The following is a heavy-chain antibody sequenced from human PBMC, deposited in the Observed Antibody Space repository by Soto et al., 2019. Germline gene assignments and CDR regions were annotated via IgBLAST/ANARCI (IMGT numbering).Heavy chain of an antibody. Sequence: ASVKVSCKASGYTFTCCYLYWVRHAPGQGLEWMGIINPSGGSTSYAQKFQGRVTMTRDTSTSTVYMELSSLRSEDTAVYYCASPGGSDYYYGMAVWGQGTTVTVSS. CDR3: ASPGGSDYYYGMAV. J-gene: IGHJ6*02. D-gene: IGHD2-15*01. CDR1: GYTFTCCY. CDR2: INPSGGST. V-gene: IGHV1-46*01.